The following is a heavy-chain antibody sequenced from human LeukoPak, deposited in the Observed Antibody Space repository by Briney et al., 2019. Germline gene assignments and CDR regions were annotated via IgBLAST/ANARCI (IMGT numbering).Heavy chain of an antibody. CDR2: INPNSGGT. Sequence: GASVKVSCKASGYTFTGYYMHWVRQAPGQGLEWMGWINPNSGGTNYAQKFQGRVTMTRDTSISTAYMELSRLRSDDAAVYYCARSKAGSSWIDYWGQGTLVTVSS. D-gene: IGHD6-13*01. CDR3: ARSKAGSSWIDY. V-gene: IGHV1-2*02. J-gene: IGHJ4*02. CDR1: GYTFTGYY.